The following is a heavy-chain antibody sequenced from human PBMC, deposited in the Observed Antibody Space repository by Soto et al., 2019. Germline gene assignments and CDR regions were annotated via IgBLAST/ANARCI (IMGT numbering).Heavy chain of an antibody. CDR3: ARPGSGSPTNDWYFDL. V-gene: IGHV5-51*01. D-gene: IGHD6-19*01. CDR2: IYPGDSDT. J-gene: IGHJ2*01. Sequence: GESLKISCKGSGYSFTNYWIAWVRQMPGKGLEWMGIIYPGDSDTRYSPSFQGQVTISADKSISTAYLQWSSLKASDTAMYYCARPGSGSPTNDWYFDLWGRGTVVTVSS. CDR1: GYSFTNYW.